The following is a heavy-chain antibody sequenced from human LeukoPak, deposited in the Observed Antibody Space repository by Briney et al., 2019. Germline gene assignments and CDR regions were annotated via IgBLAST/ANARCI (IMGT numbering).Heavy chain of an antibody. CDR2: MNPNSGNT. CDR1: GYTFTSYD. Sequence: ASVKVSCKASGYTFTSYDINWVRQATGQGLEWMGWMNPNSGNTGYAQKFQGRVTMTRNTSISTAYIELSSLRSEDTAVYYCARGVGYCSSTSCSRWGWFDPWGQGTLVTVSS. V-gene: IGHV1-8*01. CDR3: ARGVGYCSSTSCSRWGWFDP. D-gene: IGHD2-2*01. J-gene: IGHJ5*02.